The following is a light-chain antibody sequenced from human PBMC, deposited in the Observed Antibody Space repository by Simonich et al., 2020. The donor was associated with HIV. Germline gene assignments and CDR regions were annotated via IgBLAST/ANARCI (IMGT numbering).Light chain of an antibody. J-gene: IGLJ3*02. CDR3: GADHGSGSNFVWV. CDR2: VGTGGIVG. V-gene: IGLV9-49*01. CDR1: SGSSNYK. Sequence: QPVLTQPPSASASLGASVTLTCTLSSGSSNYKVDWYQQRPGKGPRFGMRVGTGGIVGSKGDGIPDRFSVLGSGLIRYLTIKNIQEEDESDYHCGADHGSGSNFVWVFGGGTKLTVL.